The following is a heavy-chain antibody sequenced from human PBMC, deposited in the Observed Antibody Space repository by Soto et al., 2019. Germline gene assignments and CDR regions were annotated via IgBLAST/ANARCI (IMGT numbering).Heavy chain of an antibody. V-gene: IGHV3-30*18. Sequence: GGSLRLSCAASGFTFSSYGMHWVRQAPGKGLEWVAVISYDGSNKYYADSVKGRFTISRDNSKNTLYLQMNSLRAEDTAVYYCAKDSSPKDYGDYYYMDVWGKGTTVTVSS. CDR2: ISYDGSNK. J-gene: IGHJ6*03. D-gene: IGHD4-17*01. CDR1: GFTFSSYG. CDR3: AKDSSPKDYGDYYYMDV.